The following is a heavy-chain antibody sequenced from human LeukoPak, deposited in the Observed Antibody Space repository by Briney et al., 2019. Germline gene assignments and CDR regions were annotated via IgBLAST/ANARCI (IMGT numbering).Heavy chain of an antibody. Sequence: GGSLRLSCAASGFTFSSYSMNWVRQAPGKGLEWVSYISSSSSTIYYADSVKGRFTISRGNSKNTLYLQMNSLRAEDTAVYYCTRHLDGIAAYDYWGQGSLVAVSS. D-gene: IGHD6-13*01. V-gene: IGHV3-48*01. CDR3: TRHLDGIAAYDY. CDR2: ISSSSSTI. CDR1: GFTFSSYS. J-gene: IGHJ4*02.